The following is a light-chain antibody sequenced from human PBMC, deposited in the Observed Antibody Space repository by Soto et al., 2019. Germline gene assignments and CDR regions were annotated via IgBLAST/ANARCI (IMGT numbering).Light chain of an antibody. J-gene: IGKJ1*01. CDR2: DAS. CDR3: QQYNSLSRT. CDR1: QSLSRW. Sequence: DIQMTQSPSTLSASVGDRVTITCRASQSLSRWLAWYQQKPGKAPKLLIYDASILESGVPSRFSGNGSGTEFTLTIGSLPPYDFATYYCQQYNSLSRTFGQGT. V-gene: IGKV1-5*01.